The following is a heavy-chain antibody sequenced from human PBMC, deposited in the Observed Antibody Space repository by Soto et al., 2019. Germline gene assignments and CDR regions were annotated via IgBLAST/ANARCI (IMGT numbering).Heavy chain of an antibody. CDR2: IIPISGTA. CDR1: GGTFSSYA. Sequence: QVQLVQSGAEVKKPGSSVKVSCKASGGTFSSYAISWVRQVPGQGLEWMGGIIPISGTANYAQKFQGRVTITADESTSTAYMELSLRSDDTAVYYCARSQGSSTSLEIYYYYYYGMDVWGQGTTVTVSS. CDR3: ARSQGSSTSLEIYYYYYYGMDV. D-gene: IGHD2-2*01. J-gene: IGHJ6*02. V-gene: IGHV1-69*01.